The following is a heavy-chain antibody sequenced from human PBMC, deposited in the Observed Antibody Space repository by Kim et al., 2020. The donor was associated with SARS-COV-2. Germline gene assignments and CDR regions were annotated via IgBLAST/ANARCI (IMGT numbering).Heavy chain of an antibody. J-gene: IGHJ2*01. CDR3: ARDFSPYSSSWYHWYFDL. V-gene: IGHV3-30*01. D-gene: IGHD6-13*01. Sequence: KGRFTISRDNSKNTLYLQMNSLRAEDTAVYYCARDFSPYSSSWYHWYFDLWGRGTLVTVSS.